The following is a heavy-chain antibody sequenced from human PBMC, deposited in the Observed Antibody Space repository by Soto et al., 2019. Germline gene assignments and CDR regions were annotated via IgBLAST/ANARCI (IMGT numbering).Heavy chain of an antibody. CDR2: ISAYNGNT. D-gene: IGHD6-13*01. Sequence: QVQLVQSGAEVKKTGASVKVSCKASGYTFTSYGISWVRQAPGQGLEWMGWISAYNGNTNYAQKLQGRVTMTTDTYQNTAYVELSSLRSDDTAVYYCARDEPNIAAAGTRRLDYYYYYDMDVLGPGTTVTVSS. J-gene: IGHJ6*02. CDR1: GYTFTSYG. CDR3: ARDEPNIAAAGTRRLDYYYYYDMDV. V-gene: IGHV1-18*01.